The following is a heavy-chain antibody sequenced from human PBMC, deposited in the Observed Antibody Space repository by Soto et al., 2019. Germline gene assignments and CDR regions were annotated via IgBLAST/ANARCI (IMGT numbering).Heavy chain of an antibody. J-gene: IGHJ3*02. CDR2: IYYSGST. CDR3: AMFSGAFHI. Sequence: QVQLQESGPGLVKPSQTLSLTCTVSGGSISSGGYYWSWIRQHPGKGLEWIGYIYYSGSTYYNPSLXXRXTXXVHTSKNQFSVNLSSVTAADASVYYCAMFSGAFHIWGQGTMVTVSS. D-gene: IGHD7-27*01. CDR1: GGSISSGGYY. V-gene: IGHV4-31*03.